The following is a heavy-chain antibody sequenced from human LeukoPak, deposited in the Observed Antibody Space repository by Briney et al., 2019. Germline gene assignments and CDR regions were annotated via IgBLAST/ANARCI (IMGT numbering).Heavy chain of an antibody. CDR3: ATLNWNYVFGDY. V-gene: IGHV4-39*07. Sequence: PSETLSLTCTVSGGSLSSSSYYWGWIRQPPGKGLEWIGSVSYSGNTYYNPSLKSRVTMSVDTSKNQFSLRLSSVTAADTAVYYCATLNWNYVFGDYWGQGTLVTVSS. J-gene: IGHJ4*02. D-gene: IGHD1-7*01. CDR2: VSYSGNT. CDR1: GGSLSSSSYY.